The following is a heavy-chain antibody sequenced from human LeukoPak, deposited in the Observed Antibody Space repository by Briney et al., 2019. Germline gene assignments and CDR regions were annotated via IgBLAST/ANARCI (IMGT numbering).Heavy chain of an antibody. CDR3: ARDLASGWFDP. Sequence: GGSLRLSCAASGFTFSRYSMNWVRQIPGKGLEWVSYIDSSSSTIYYADSVKGRFTISRDNAKNSLYLQMNSLRAEDTAVYYCARDLASGWFDPWGQGTLVTVSS. J-gene: IGHJ5*02. D-gene: IGHD2-15*01. CDR2: IDSSSSTI. V-gene: IGHV3-48*04. CDR1: GFTFSRYS.